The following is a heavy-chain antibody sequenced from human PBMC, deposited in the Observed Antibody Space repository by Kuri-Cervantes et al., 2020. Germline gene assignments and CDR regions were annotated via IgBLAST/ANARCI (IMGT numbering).Heavy chain of an antibody. CDR1: GFTFDDYA. Sequence: SLKISCAASGFTFDDYAMHWVRQAPGKGLEWVSGISWNSGSIGYADSVKGRFTISRDNAKKSLYLQMNSLRAEDTAVYYCAKSIGGRPGWGQGTLVTVSS. J-gene: IGHJ4*02. D-gene: IGHD6-6*01. V-gene: IGHV3-9*01. CDR2: ISWNSGSI. CDR3: AKSIGGRPG.